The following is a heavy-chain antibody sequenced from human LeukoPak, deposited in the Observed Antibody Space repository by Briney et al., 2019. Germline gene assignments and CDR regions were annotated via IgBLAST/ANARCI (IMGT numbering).Heavy chain of an antibody. CDR2: IRYDGSNK. V-gene: IGHV3-30*02. CDR3: AKDYSKTSYYGSGTYYRPNWFDP. CDR1: GFTFGSYG. Sequence: PGGSLRLSCAASGFTFGSYGMHWVRQAPGKGLEWVAFIRYDGSNKYYADSVKGRFTISRDNSKNTLYLQMNSLRAEDTAVYYCAKDYSKTSYYGSGTYYRPNWFDPWGQGTLVTVSS. J-gene: IGHJ5*02. D-gene: IGHD3-10*01.